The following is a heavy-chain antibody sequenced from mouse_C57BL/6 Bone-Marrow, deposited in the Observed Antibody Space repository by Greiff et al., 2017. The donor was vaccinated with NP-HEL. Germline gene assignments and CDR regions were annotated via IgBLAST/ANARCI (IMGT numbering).Heavy chain of an antibody. CDR1: GYTFTSYW. V-gene: IGHV1-52*01. Sequence: QVQLQQPGAELVRPGSSVKLSCKASGYTFTSYWMHWVKQRPIQGLEWIGNIDPSDSETHYNQKFKDKATLTVDKSSSTAYMQLSSLTSEDSAVYYCARRGLYYDYEGGAMDYWGQGTSVTVSS. CDR2: IDPSDSET. J-gene: IGHJ4*01. CDR3: ARRGLYYDYEGGAMDY. D-gene: IGHD2-4*01.